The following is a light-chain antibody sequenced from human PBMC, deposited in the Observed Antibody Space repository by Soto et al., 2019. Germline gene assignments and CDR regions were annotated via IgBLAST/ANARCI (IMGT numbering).Light chain of an antibody. V-gene: IGKV3-15*01. Sequence: EIVLTQSPGTLSLSPGERATLSCRASQSVTSGFLAWYQQQPGQAPRLLIYGVSTRATGVPARFSGSGSGTEFTLTISSLQSEDFAVYYCQHYNSWPLSFGGGTKVDIK. CDR1: QSVTSG. J-gene: IGKJ4*01. CDR3: QHYNSWPLS. CDR2: GVS.